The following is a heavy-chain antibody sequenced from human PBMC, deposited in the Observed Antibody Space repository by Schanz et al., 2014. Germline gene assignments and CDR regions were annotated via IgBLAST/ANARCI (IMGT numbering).Heavy chain of an antibody. J-gene: IGHJ4*02. Sequence: VRQAPGKGLEWVSAISSTGGSTYYADSVKGRFTISRDNAKNSLYLQMNSLRAEDTAVYYCARDGDFDYWGQGTLVTVSS. CDR2: ISSTGGST. CDR3: ARDGDFDY. V-gene: IGHV3-23*01.